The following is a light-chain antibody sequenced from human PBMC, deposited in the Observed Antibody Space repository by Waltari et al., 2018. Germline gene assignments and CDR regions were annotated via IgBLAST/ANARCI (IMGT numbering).Light chain of an antibody. Sequence: EIVMTQSPATLSVSPGERATLSCRASQSVSSKLTWYQQKPGQAPRLLIYGASTSDTGIPARFSGSGSGTDFTLTISSLQSEDFAVYYCQQYYNWPPVTFGQGTRLEIK. CDR2: GAS. V-gene: IGKV3-15*01. CDR3: QQYYNWPPVT. J-gene: IGKJ5*01. CDR1: QSVSSK.